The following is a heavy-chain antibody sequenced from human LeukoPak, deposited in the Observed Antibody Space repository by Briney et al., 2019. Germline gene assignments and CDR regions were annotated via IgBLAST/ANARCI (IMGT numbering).Heavy chain of an antibody. D-gene: IGHD3-3*01. CDR3: ASRSSIWSGYQDTLYFFDS. CDR1: GDSMSSNNW. V-gene: IGHV4-4*02. Sequence: SETLSLTCAVSGDSMSSNNWWTWVRQPPAQGLVWIGEIHHDGSTNYNPSLRSRVTISMDKTKNHFSLIQNSVTAADTAVYYCASRSSIWSGYQDTLYFFDSWGQGTLVTVCS. J-gene: IGHJ4*02. CDR2: IHHDGST.